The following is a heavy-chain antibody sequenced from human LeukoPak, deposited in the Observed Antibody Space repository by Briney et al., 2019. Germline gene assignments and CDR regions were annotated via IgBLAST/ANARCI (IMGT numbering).Heavy chain of an antibody. J-gene: IGHJ5*02. CDR3: ARDPLPYYYGSGSYNWFDP. Sequence: RWASVKVSCKASGYTFTGYYMHWVRQAPGQGLEWMGWINPNSGGTNYAQKFQGRVTMTRDTSISTAYMELSRLRSDDTAVYYCARDPLPYYYGSGSYNWFDPWGQGTLVTVSS. D-gene: IGHD3-10*01. CDR2: INPNSGGT. V-gene: IGHV1-2*02. CDR1: GYTFTGYY.